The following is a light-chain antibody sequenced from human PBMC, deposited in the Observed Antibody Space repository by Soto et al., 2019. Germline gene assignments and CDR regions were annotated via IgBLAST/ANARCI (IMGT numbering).Light chain of an antibody. CDR3: QQYGSSGT. CDR2: GAS. V-gene: IGKV3-20*01. CDR1: QSVTDNY. J-gene: IGKJ1*01. Sequence: EIVLTQSPATLSLSPGERATLSCRASQSVTDNYLAWYQQKPGQAPRLVISGASSRTSGIPDRFSASGSGTDFTLTISRLEPEDFAVYYCQQYGSSGTFGQGTKVDIK.